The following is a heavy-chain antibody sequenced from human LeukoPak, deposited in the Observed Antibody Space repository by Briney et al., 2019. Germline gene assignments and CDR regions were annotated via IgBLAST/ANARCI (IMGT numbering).Heavy chain of an antibody. Sequence: GASVKVSCKASGYTFTGYYMHWVRQAPRQGVEGMGWINPNSGGTNYAQKFPGRVAMTRATSISTAYMELSRLRSDDTAVYYCARAWEDGYNSFHFDYWGQGTLVTVSS. D-gene: IGHD5-24*01. CDR2: INPNSGGT. J-gene: IGHJ4*02. CDR1: GYTFTGYY. CDR3: ARAWEDGYNSFHFDY. V-gene: IGHV1-2*02.